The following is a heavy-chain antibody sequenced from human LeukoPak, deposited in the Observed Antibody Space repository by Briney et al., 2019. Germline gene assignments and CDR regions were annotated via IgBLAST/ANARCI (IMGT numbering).Heavy chain of an antibody. D-gene: IGHD3-10*01. CDR1: GGSISSYY. Sequence: PSETLSLTCTVSGGSISSYYWSWIRQPPGKGLEWIGYIYYSGSTNYNPSLKSRVTISVDTSKNQFSLKLSSVTAADTAVYYCARDRYYGSGSWEWFDPWGQGTLVTVSS. V-gene: IGHV4-59*01. CDR2: IYYSGST. CDR3: ARDRYYGSGSWEWFDP. J-gene: IGHJ5*02.